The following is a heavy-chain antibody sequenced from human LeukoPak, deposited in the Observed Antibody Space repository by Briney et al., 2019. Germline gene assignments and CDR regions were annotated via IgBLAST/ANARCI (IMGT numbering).Heavy chain of an antibody. CDR2: IKQDGSEK. V-gene: IGHV3-7*05. CDR3: ARDQLRNGYLCY. Sequence: GGSLRLSCAASGFTFSSHWMSWVRQAPGKGLEWVANIKQDGSEKYYVDSVKGRFTISRDNAKNSLYLQMNSLRAEDTAVYYCARDQLRNGYLCYWGQVTLVTVSS. J-gene: IGHJ4*02. D-gene: IGHD1-26*01. CDR1: GFTFSSHW.